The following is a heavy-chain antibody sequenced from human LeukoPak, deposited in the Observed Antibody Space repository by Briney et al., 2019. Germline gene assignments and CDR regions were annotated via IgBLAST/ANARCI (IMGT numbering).Heavy chain of an antibody. J-gene: IGHJ4*02. CDR2: ISWNSGSI. V-gene: IGHV3-9*01. CDR3: AKDYYYDSSGPNFDY. D-gene: IGHD3-22*01. Sequence: GRSLRLSCAASGFTFDDYAMHWVRQALGKGLEWVSGISWNSGSIGYADSVKGRFTISRDNAKNSLYLQMNSLRAEDTALYYCAKDYYYDSSGPNFDYWGQGTLVTVSS. CDR1: GFTFDDYA.